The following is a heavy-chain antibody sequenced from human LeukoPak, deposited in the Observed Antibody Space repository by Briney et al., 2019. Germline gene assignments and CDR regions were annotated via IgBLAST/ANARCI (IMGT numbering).Heavy chain of an antibody. J-gene: IGHJ3*01. CDR2: IKSKTDGGTT. V-gene: IGHV3-15*01. Sequence: PGGSLRLSCAASGFTFNNAWVTWVRQAPGKGLEWVGRIKSKTDGGTTDYAAPVKGRFTISREDSKNTLYLQMNSLKIEDTAVYYCTTAPCSTGSCYPDDAFDVWGQGTMVTVSS. D-gene: IGHD2-15*01. CDR1: GFTFNNAW. CDR3: TTAPCSTGSCYPDDAFDV.